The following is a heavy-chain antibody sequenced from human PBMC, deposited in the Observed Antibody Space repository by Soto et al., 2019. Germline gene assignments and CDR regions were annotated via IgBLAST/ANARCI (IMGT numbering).Heavy chain of an antibody. D-gene: IGHD1-26*01. V-gene: IGHV3-33*01. Sequence: GGSLRLSCAASGFTFSRYVMQWVRQAPGKGLEWVAVIWYDGSNKYYADSVKGRLIISRDNSKNTPYLQMNSLRAEDTAVYYCARMTVGATMNIYYGMDVWGQGTTVTVSS. CDR2: IWYDGSNK. CDR3: ARMTVGATMNIYYGMDV. CDR1: GFTFSRYV. J-gene: IGHJ6*02.